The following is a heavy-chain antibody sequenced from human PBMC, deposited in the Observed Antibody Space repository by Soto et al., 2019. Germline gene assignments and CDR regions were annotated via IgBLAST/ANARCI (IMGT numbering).Heavy chain of an antibody. CDR1: GGSFSGYY. D-gene: IGHD3-22*01. CDR3: ARGLLYYYYSSRYRPLCF. CDR2: INHSGST. V-gene: IGHV4-34*01. Sequence: SETLSLTCAVNGGSFSGYYWSWIRQPPGKGLEWIGEINHSGSTNYNPSLKSRVTISVDTSKNQFSLKLSSVTAADTAVYYCARGLLYYYYSSRYRPLCFWGQGSQVP. J-gene: IGHJ4*02.